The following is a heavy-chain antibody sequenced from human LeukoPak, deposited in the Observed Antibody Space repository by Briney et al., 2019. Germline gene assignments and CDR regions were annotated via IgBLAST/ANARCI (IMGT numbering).Heavy chain of an antibody. CDR2: ISGSGGST. J-gene: IGHJ4*02. Sequence: GGSLRLSCAASGFTFSSYAMSWVRQAPRKRLEWVSAISGSGGSTYYADSVKGRLTISRDNSKNTLYLQMNSLRAEDTAVYYCAKYGTPGYSSSWFDYWGQGTLVTVSS. CDR3: AKYGTPGYSSSWFDY. D-gene: IGHD6-13*01. CDR1: GFTFSSYA. V-gene: IGHV3-23*01.